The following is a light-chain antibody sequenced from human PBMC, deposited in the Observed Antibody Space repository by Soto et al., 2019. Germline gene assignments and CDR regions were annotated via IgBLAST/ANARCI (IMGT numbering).Light chain of an antibody. J-gene: IGKJ4*01. CDR1: QSVSSN. Sequence: TLSVSPGERATLSCRASQSVSSNLAWYQQKPGQAPRLLIYGASTRATGIPARFSGSGSGTEFTLTISSLQSEDFAVYYCQQYNNWPTHTFGGGRKVDIK. CDR2: GAS. V-gene: IGKV3-15*01. CDR3: QQYNNWPTHT.